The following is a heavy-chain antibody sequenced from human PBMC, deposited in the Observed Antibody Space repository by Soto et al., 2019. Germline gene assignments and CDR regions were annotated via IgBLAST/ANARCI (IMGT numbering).Heavy chain of an antibody. D-gene: IGHD3-22*01. CDR3: ARRSLDYYDSSGPLFDAFDI. Sequence: GASVKVSCKASGGTFSSYAISWVRQAPGQGLEWMGGIIPIFGTANYAQKFQGRVTITADESTSTVYMELSSLRSEDTAVYYCARRSLDYYDSSGPLFDAFDIWGQGTMVTV. J-gene: IGHJ3*02. CDR1: GGTFSSYA. V-gene: IGHV1-69*13. CDR2: IIPIFGTA.